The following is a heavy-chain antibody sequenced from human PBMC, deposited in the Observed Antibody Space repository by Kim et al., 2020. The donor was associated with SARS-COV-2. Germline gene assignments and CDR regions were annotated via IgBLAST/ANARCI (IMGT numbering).Heavy chain of an antibody. V-gene: IGHV4-39*01. D-gene: IGHD3-10*01. CDR1: GGSISSSSYY. J-gene: IGHJ6*02. Sequence: SETLSLTCTVSGGSISSSSYYWGWIRQPPGKGLEWIGSIYYSGSTYYNPSLMSRVTISVDTSKNQFSLKLSSVTAADTAVYYCARRVNRSGSYYPFNYYGMDVWGQGTTVTVSS. CDR3: ARRVNRSGSYYPFNYYGMDV. CDR2: IYYSGST.